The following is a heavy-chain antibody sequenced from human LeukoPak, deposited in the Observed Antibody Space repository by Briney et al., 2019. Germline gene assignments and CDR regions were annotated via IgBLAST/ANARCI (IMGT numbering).Heavy chain of an antibody. CDR1: GFTFSSYA. Sequence: GGSLRLSCAASGFTFSSYAMSWVRQAPVKGLEWVTAISGSGCSTYYADSVKGRFTISRDNSKNTLYLQMNSLRAEGTAVYYCAKSASMVRGVIALYYYYGMDVWGQGTTVTVSS. V-gene: IGHV3-23*01. J-gene: IGHJ6*02. CDR2: ISGSGCST. D-gene: IGHD3-10*01. CDR3: AKSASMVRGVIALYYYYGMDV.